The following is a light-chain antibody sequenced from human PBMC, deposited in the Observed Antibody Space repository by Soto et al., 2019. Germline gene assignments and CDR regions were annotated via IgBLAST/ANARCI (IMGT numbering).Light chain of an antibody. CDR2: DNN. V-gene: IGLV1-40*01. J-gene: IGLJ3*02. CDR3: QSYDNSLSGWV. Sequence: QSVLTQPPSVSGAPGQRVTISCTGSSSNIGAGYDVHWCQQLPGTAPKLLIYDNNTRPSGVPDRFSGSKSGTSASLAITGLQAEDEADYYCQSYDNSLSGWVFGGGTKLTVL. CDR1: SSNIGAGYD.